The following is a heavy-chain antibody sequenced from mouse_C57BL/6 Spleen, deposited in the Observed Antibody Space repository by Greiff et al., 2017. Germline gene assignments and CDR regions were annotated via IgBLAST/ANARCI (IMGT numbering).Heavy chain of an antibody. Sequence: EVQLVESGGGLVQPGGSLSLSCAASGFTFTDYYMSWVRQPPGKALEWLGFIRNKANGYTTEYSASVKGRFTISRDNSQSILYLQMNALRAEDSVTYYCARVNPPLYDYDAYDFDYWGQGTTLTVSS. CDR1: GFTFTDYY. CDR3: ARVNPPLYDYDAYDFDY. J-gene: IGHJ2*01. V-gene: IGHV7-3*01. CDR2: IRNKANGYTT. D-gene: IGHD2-4*01.